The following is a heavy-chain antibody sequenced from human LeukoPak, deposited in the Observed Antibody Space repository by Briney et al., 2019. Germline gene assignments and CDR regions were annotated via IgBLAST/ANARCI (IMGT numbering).Heavy chain of an antibody. D-gene: IGHD1-14*01. CDR1: GYSFFSYC. CDR3: ARRNLNWFDP. Sequence: HGESLKIFCKCSGYSFFSYCIGWVRLMPGKGLEWMGIIYPSDSETRYSPSFQGLVTISADKSISTAYLQWSSLKASDTAMYYCARRNLNWFDPWGQGTLVTVSS. J-gene: IGHJ5*02. V-gene: IGHV5-51*01. CDR2: IYPSDSET.